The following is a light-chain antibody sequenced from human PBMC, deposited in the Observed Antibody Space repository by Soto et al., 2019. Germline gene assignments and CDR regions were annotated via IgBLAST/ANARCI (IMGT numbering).Light chain of an antibody. J-gene: IGKJ4*01. V-gene: IGKV2-28*01. CDR3: GQGLATQLT. Sequence: IVLTQSPLSLPVTPGEPASISCRSSHSLLNSNGYNYLDWYLQKPGQSPQVLIYLGSNRASGVPDRLSGSGAGTDFTLKISRVEAEDVGVSYCGQGLATQLTFGGGTQGDIQ. CDR2: LGS. CDR1: HSLLNSNGYNY.